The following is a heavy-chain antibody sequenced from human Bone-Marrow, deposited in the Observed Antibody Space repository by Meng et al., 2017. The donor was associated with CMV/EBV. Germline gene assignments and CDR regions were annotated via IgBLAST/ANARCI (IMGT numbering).Heavy chain of an antibody. V-gene: IGHV1-69*05. J-gene: IGHJ6*02. CDR2: IIPIFGTA. CDR3: ARSLGGCSSTSCLDYCYGMDV. Sequence: SVKVSCKASGGTFSSYAISWVRQAPGQGLEWMGGIIPIFGTANYAQKFQGRVTITTDESTSTAYMELSSLRSEDTAVYYCARSLGGCSSTSCLDYCYGMDVWGQGTTVTVSS. D-gene: IGHD2-2*01. CDR1: GGTFSSYA.